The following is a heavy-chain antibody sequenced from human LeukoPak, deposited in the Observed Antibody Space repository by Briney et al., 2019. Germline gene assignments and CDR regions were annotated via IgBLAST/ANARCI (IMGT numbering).Heavy chain of an antibody. CDR3: ARELPGSCYFDY. J-gene: IGHJ4*02. CDR2: IDPNTGTT. D-gene: IGHD1-1*01. V-gene: IGHV1-46*01. CDR1: GYSFTRYY. Sequence: ASVTVSFKSSGYSFTRYYIHWVRQAPGQGRDYMGMIDPNTGTTWYSQKFQGTVTMTRDTSTSTVSMELSSLRSDDTAIYYCARELPGSCYFDYWGQGTLVSVSS.